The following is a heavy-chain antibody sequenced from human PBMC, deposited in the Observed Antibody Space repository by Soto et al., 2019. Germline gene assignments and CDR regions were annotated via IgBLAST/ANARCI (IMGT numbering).Heavy chain of an antibody. CDR2: FDPEDGAT. J-gene: IGHJ5*02. CDR1: GYTFTELS. Sequence: GASVKASSKVSGYTFTELSMHWLRQAPGKGLEWMGGFDPEDGATTCAQKFQDRVTMTRDTSIRTANMELSSLRADDTAVYYCVRAIAPAAPLGPSGQGNLVTVSS. V-gene: IGHV1-24*01. D-gene: IGHD1-26*01. CDR3: VRAIAPAAPLGP.